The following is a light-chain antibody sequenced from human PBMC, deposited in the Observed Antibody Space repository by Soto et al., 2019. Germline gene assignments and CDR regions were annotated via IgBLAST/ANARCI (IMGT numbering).Light chain of an antibody. Sequence: QSVLTQPPSASGSAGQSVAISCTGTSSDVGGYNYVSWYQQRPGKAPKLMIYEVRYRPSGVSNRFSGSKSGNTASLTISGLQAEDEAVYYCCSYTRTSNHYFFGSGTKVTVL. J-gene: IGLJ1*01. V-gene: IGLV2-14*01. CDR3: CSYTRTSNHYF. CDR1: SSDVGGYNY. CDR2: EVR.